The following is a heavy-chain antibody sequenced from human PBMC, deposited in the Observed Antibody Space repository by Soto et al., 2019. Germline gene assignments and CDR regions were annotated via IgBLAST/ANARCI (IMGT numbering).Heavy chain of an antibody. CDR2: IYYSGST. D-gene: IGHD3-22*01. J-gene: IGHJ4*02. CDR1: GGSISSGGYY. Sequence: SETLSLTCTVSGGSISSGGYYWSWIRQHPGKGLEWIGYIYYSGSTYYNPSLKSRVTISVDTSKNQFSLKLSSVTAADTAVYYCARGGALYYYDSSGHYSPFDYWGQGTLVTVPS. V-gene: IGHV4-31*03. CDR3: ARGGALYYYDSSGHYSPFDY.